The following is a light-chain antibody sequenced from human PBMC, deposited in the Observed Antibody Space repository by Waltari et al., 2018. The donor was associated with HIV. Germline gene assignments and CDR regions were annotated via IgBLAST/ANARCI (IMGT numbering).Light chain of an antibody. J-gene: IGKJ1*01. Sequence: IDMTQSPDSLTVSLGERATINCKSSPSVLYPSKNNRSLAWYQQKSGQPPNLLIYGASARESGVPDRFSGSGSGTDFNFTISSLQADDVAVYYCQQYLDFPRTFGQGTKVEVK. CDR2: GAS. V-gene: IGKV4-1*01. CDR1: PSVLYPSKNNRS. CDR3: QQYLDFPRT.